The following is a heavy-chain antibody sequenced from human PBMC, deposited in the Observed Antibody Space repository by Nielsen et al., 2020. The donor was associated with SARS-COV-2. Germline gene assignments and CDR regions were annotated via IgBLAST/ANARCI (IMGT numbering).Heavy chain of an antibody. CDR3: AKHGSGYGGAAIFDS. V-gene: IGHV5-51*01. D-gene: IGHD4-23*01. CDR2: IYPGDSDI. Sequence: GESLKISCKGSGYTFNTYWIAWVRQMPGKGLEWMGIIYPGDSDIRYSPSFQGLVTFSADKSINTAYLQWDSLKASDTAMYYCAKHGSGYGGAAIFDSWGQGTLVTVSS. J-gene: IGHJ4*02. CDR1: GYTFNTYW.